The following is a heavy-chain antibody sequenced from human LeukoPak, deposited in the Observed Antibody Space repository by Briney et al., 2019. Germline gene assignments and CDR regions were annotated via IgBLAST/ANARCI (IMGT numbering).Heavy chain of an antibody. J-gene: IGHJ3*02. CDR3: ARGLFLSGYLDAFDI. CDR1: GFTLSSYS. CDR2: ISSSSSYR. Sequence: GGSLRLSCAASGFTLSSYSMNWVRQAPGKGLEWVSSISSSSSYRYYADSVKGRCTISRDNLKNVLYLQMNSLKVEDTALYYCARGLFLSGYLDAFDIWGQGTVVTVSS. D-gene: IGHD3-22*01. V-gene: IGHV3-21*04.